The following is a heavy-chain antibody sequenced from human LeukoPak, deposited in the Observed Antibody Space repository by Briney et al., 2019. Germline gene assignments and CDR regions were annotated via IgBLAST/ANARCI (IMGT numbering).Heavy chain of an antibody. CDR3: LPGLVVIGY. CDR2: IRSKAYDETT. J-gene: IGHJ4*02. CDR1: GFTVSNNY. D-gene: IGHD3-22*01. V-gene: IGHV3-71*01. Sequence: GGSLRLSCAASGFTVSNNYMSWVRQAPGKGLEWVGFIRSKAYDETTEYAAPVKGRFIISRDDSKSIAYLQMNSLKSEDTAVYYCLPGLVVIGYWGQGTLVTVSS.